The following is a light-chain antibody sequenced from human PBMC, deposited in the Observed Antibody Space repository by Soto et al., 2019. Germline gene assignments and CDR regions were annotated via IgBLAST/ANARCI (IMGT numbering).Light chain of an antibody. CDR3: QQYNSYLT. V-gene: IGKV1-5*03. Sequence: DIQMTQSPSTLSASVRDRVTITFRASQSISSWLAWYQQKPGKAPKLLIYKASSLESGVPSRFSGSGSGTEFTLTISSLQPDDFATYYCQQYNSYLTFGQGTKVDIK. CDR1: QSISSW. CDR2: KAS. J-gene: IGKJ1*01.